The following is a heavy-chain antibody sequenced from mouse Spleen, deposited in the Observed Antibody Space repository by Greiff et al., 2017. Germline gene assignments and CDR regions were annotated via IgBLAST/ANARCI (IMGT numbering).Heavy chain of an antibody. V-gene: IGHV2-2*01. Sequence: QVQLKESGPGLVQPSQSLSITCTVSGFSLTSYGVHWVRQSPGKGLEWLGVIWSGGSTDYNAAFISRLSISKDNSKSQVFFKMNSLQADDTAIYYCARYYYGSLYYAMDYWGQGTSVTVSS. D-gene: IGHD1-1*01. CDR1: GFSLTSYG. CDR3: ARYYYGSLYYAMDY. J-gene: IGHJ4*01. CDR2: IWSGGST.